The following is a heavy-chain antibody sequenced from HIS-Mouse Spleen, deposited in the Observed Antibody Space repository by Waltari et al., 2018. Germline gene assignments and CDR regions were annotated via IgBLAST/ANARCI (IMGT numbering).Heavy chain of an antibody. Sequence: QVQLVESGGGVVQPGRSLRLSCAAAGFTFSRYPMHRCPPARGKGLEWGAVISYDGSNKYYADSVKGRFTISRDNSKNTLYLQMNSLRAEDTAVYYCARAPHDADYGVVFDYWGQGTLVTVSS. J-gene: IGHJ4*02. CDR2: ISYDGSNK. V-gene: IGHV3-30*04. CDR3: ARAPHDADYGVVFDY. D-gene: IGHD4-17*01. CDR1: GFTFSRYP.